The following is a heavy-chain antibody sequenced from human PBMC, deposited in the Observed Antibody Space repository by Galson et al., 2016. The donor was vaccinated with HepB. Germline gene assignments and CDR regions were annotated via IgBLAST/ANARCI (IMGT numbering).Heavy chain of an antibody. V-gene: IGHV1-18*01. CDR2: ISAYYGNT. D-gene: IGHD5-12*01. CDR1: GYSISSYA. Sequence: SVKVSCKASGYSISSYAISWVRQAPGQGLEWMGWISAYYGNTDYAQRLQGRVTMTTDTSTNTAYMELRSLRSDDTAVYYCARVTFQWLRLGGYYFDYWGQGTLVTVSS. J-gene: IGHJ4*02. CDR3: ARVTFQWLRLGGYYFDY.